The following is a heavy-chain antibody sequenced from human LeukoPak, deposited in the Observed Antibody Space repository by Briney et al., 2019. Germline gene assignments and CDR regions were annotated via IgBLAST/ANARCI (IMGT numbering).Heavy chain of an antibody. CDR2: ISPDGNEK. CDR3: ARVGSSDWYG. Sequence: GGSLRLSCAASGFTFSSYAMSWVRQAPGKGLEWVANISPDGNEKYYVDSVKGRFTISRDNAKNSLYLQMNSLRVDDTAVYYCARVGSSDWYGWGQGILVTVSS. J-gene: IGHJ4*02. V-gene: IGHV3-7*01. CDR1: GFTFSSYA. D-gene: IGHD6-19*01.